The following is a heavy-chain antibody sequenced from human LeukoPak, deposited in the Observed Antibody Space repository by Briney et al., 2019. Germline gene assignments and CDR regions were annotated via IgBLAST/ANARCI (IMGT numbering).Heavy chain of an antibody. V-gene: IGHV3-7*01. CDR2: IKQDGSEK. CDR1: GFTFSSYW. J-gene: IGHJ4*02. Sequence: GGSLRLSCAASGFTFSSYWMSWVRQAPGKGLEWVANIKQDGSEKYYVDSVKGRFTIFRDNAKNSLYLQMNSLRAEDTAVYYCARGLLGYYFDYWGQGTLVTVSS. CDR3: ARGLLGYYFDY.